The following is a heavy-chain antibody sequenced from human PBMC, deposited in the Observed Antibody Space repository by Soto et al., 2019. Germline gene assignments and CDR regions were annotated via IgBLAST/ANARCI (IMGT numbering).Heavy chain of an antibody. CDR1: GYTFTSYG. CDR2: ISAYNGNT. J-gene: IGHJ4*02. D-gene: IGHD6-19*01. Sequence: QVQLVQSGAEVKKPGASVKVSCKASGYTFTSYGISWVRQAPGQGLEWMGWISAYNGNTNYAQKLQGRVTMTTDTATSTAYMELRSRRSDDTAVYYGARDRSRVVAVAENDYWGQGTLVTVSS. V-gene: IGHV1-18*01. CDR3: ARDRSRVVAVAENDY.